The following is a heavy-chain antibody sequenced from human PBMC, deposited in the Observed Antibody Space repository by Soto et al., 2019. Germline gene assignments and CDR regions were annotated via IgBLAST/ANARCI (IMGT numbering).Heavy chain of an antibody. V-gene: IGHV1-18*01. CDR3: ARVVPGAEAWFGS. D-gene: IGHD2-2*01. J-gene: IGHJ5*01. Sequence: ASVKVSCKTSGYTFSNYGITWVRQAPGQPLEWLGWISLYSDGTNYAQKFQGRVSMTTDTSTTTAYMELRSLRSGDTAVYYCARVVPGAEAWFGSCGQGTLVIVS. CDR1: GYTFSNYG. CDR2: ISLYSDGT.